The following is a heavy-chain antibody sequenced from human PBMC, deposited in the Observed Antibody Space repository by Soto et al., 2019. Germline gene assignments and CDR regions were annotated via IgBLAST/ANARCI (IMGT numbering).Heavy chain of an antibody. CDR1: GGSISSGGYY. CDR2: IYYSGST. Sequence: QVQLQESGPGLVKPSQTLSLTCTVSGGSISSGGYYWSWIRQHPGKGLEWIGYIYYSGSTYYNPALKSRVTISVDTSKNQLSLKLSSVTAADTAVYYCASLNSSRTPAFDYWGQGTLVTVSS. V-gene: IGHV4-31*03. J-gene: IGHJ4*02. CDR3: ASLNSSRTPAFDY. D-gene: IGHD6-13*01.